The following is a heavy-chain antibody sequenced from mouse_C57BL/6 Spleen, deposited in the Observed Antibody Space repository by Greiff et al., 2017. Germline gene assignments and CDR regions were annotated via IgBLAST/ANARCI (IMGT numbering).Heavy chain of an antibody. D-gene: IGHD1-1*01. CDR2: IDPKGGDT. Sequence: VQLQQSGAELVRPGASVKLSCTASGFTIKNYYMHWVKQRPERGLEWIGRIDPKGGDTEYAQKFQGKATMTADKSSNTAYLQLSSLTSEDTAVYYCTTGDGSSPDWLAYWGQGTLVTVSA. CDR3: TTGDGSSPDWLAY. CDR1: GFTIKNYY. V-gene: IGHV14-1*01. J-gene: IGHJ3*01.